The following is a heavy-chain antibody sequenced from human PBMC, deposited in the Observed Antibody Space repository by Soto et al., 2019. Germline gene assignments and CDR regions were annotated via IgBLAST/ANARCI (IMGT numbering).Heavy chain of an antibody. CDR1: GDSINTDC. Sequence: TVSGDSINTDCWSWIRQYPGKGLEWLGYIYYGGSINYNPSLKSRVIISVDTSKNQFSLKLSSVTAADTAVYYCARHPLGTDITMVPISFDPWGQGTLVTVSS. CDR3: ARHPLGTDITMVPISFDP. D-gene: IGHD3-10*01. CDR2: IYYGGSI. J-gene: IGHJ5*02. V-gene: IGHV4-59*08.